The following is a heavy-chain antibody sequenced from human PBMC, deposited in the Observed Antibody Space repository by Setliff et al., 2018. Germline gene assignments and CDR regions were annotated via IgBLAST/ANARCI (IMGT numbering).Heavy chain of an antibody. V-gene: IGHV3-7*01. CDR3: ARTLAMPFS. D-gene: IGHD2-2*01. J-gene: IGHJ5*02. CDR1: GFTFSRYW. Sequence: GGSLRLSCAASGFTFSRYWMIWVRQAPGRGLEWVANIKQDGSQKYYVDSVKGRFTISRDNAKNSLYLQMNSLRAGDTAIYYCARTLAMPFSWGQGTLVTVSS. CDR2: IKQDGSQK.